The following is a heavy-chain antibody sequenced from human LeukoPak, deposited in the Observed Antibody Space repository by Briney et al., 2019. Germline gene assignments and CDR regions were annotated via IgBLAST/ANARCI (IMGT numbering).Heavy chain of an antibody. D-gene: IGHD1-26*01. V-gene: IGHV3-7*01. Sequence: GSLRLSCAASGFPFNVQTMSWVRQPPGTGLDWVASMRQDGSEIYYVDSVKGRFTISRDNPKNSLYLQMNSLRAEDTAVYYCARGGATRERFENWGQGTLVTVSS. CDR2: MRQDGSEI. CDR1: GFPFNVQT. J-gene: IGHJ4*02. CDR3: ARGGATRERFEN.